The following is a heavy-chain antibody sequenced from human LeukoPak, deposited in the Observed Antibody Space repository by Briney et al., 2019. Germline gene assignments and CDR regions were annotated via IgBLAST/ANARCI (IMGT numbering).Heavy chain of an antibody. CDR3: ARDRNYDFWSGYTNWFDP. CDR1: GGSISSGSYY. D-gene: IGHD3-3*01. Sequence: SQTLSLTCTVSGGSISSGSYYWSWIRQPAGKRLEWIGRIYTSGSTNYNPSLKSRVTISVDTSKNQFSPKLSSVTAADTAVYYCARDRNYDFWSGYTNWFDPWGQGTLVTVSS. J-gene: IGHJ5*02. CDR2: IYTSGST. V-gene: IGHV4-61*02.